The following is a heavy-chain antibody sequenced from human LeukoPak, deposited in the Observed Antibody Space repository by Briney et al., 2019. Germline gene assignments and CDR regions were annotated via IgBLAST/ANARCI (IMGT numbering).Heavy chain of an antibody. D-gene: IGHD3-22*01. J-gene: IGHJ4*02. CDR1: GGSFSGYY. Sequence: SETLSLTCAVYGGSFSGYYWSWIRQPPGKGLEWIGEINHSGSTNYNPSLKSRVTISVDTSKNQFSLKLSSVTAADTAVYYCARRDSSGTEDYWGQGTLVTVSS. CDR3: ARRDSSGTEDY. V-gene: IGHV4-34*01. CDR2: INHSGST.